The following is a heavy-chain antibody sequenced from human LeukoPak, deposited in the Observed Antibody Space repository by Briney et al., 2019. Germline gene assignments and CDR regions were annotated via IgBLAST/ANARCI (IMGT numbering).Heavy chain of an antibody. J-gene: IGHJ4*02. CDR3: AKEKSGIPRD. CDR1: GFTFSSYS. V-gene: IGHV3-30*18. Sequence: PGGSLRLSCAASGFTFSSYSMNWVRQAPGKGLEWVAVISYDGSNKYYADSVKGRFTISRDNSKNTLYLQMNSLRAEDTAVYYCAKEKSGIPRDWGQGTLVTVSS. CDR2: ISYDGSNK. D-gene: IGHD1-26*01.